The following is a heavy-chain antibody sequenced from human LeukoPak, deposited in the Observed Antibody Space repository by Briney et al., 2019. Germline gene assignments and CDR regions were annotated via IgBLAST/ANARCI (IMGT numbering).Heavy chain of an antibody. J-gene: IGHJ4*02. CDR1: GFTFSSYA. CDR3: AKTGTDDGYSIYFDH. V-gene: IGHV3-30*04. CDR2: ISYDGSNK. D-gene: IGHD1-14*01. Sequence: GRSLRLSCAASGFTFSSYAMHWVRQAPGKGLEWVAVISYDGSNKYYADSVKGRFTISRDNSKNTLYLQMNSLRAEDTAIYYCAKTGTDDGYSIYFDHWGQGTLATVSS.